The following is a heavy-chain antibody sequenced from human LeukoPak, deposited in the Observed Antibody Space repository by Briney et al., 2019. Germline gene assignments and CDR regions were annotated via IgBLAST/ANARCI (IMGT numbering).Heavy chain of an antibody. CDR2: IYPGDSDT. CDR1: GYSFTSYW. J-gene: IGHJ4*02. CDR3: AGVRGYCSGGSCSYFDY. Sequence: GESLKISCKGSGYSFTSYWIGWVRQMPGKGLEWMGIIYPGDSDTRYSPSFQGQVTISADKSISTAYLQWSSLKASDTAMYYCAGVRGYCSGGSCSYFDYWGQGTLVTVSS. D-gene: IGHD2-15*01. V-gene: IGHV5-51*01.